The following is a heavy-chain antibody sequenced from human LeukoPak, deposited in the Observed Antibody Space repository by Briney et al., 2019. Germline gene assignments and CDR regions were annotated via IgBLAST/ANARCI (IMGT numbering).Heavy chain of an antibody. J-gene: IGHJ4*02. CDR2: MYNSGST. CDR1: GGSISGSY. D-gene: IGHD4-17*01. CDR3: ARGIESYGDYGY. V-gene: IGHV4-59*01. Sequence: SETLTLTCTVSGGSISGSYWSWIRQPPGKGLEWIAYMYNSGSTNYNPSLKSRVTISIDTSKNQFSLKLSSLTAADTAIYYCARGIESYGDYGYWGQGILVTVSS.